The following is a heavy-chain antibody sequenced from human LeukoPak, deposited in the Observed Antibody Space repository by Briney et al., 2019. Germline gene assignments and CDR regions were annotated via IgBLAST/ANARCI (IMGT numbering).Heavy chain of an antibody. D-gene: IGHD4/OR15-4a*01. Sequence: GGSLRLSCAASGFTFSSDNMNWVRQAPGKGLEWVSSISSGSSYIYYADSVKGRFTISRDNAKNSLYLQMNSLRAEDTALYYCARYGGNAFDVWGQGTMVTVSS. CDR3: ARYGGNAFDV. V-gene: IGHV3-21*01. CDR2: ISSGSSYI. J-gene: IGHJ3*01. CDR1: GFTFSSDN.